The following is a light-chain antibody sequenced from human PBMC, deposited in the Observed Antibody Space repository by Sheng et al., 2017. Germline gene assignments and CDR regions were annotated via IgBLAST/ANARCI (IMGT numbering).Light chain of an antibody. CDR2: GNN. V-gene: IGLV1-40*01. Sequence: QPVLTQPPSMSGAPGQRVTFSCTGGSSNIGAGYDVHWYQQFPGTAPKVLVYGNNNRPSGVPDRFSGSKSGTSASLAITGLQAEDEANYYCQSYDSSLSGVVFGGGTKLTVL. J-gene: IGLJ2*01. CDR1: SSNIGAGYD. CDR3: QSYDSSLSGVV.